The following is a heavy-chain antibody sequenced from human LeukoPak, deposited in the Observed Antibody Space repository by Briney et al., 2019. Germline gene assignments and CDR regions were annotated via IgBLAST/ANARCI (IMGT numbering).Heavy chain of an antibody. CDR2: MHPNSGGT. Sequence: ASVKVSCKASGYTLTGYYMHWVRQAPGQGLEWMGWMHPNSGGTKYAQKFQGRVTMTRDTSISTAYMELSRLRSDDTAMYYCARDEARYSSGYYPNWFDPWGQGTLVTVSS. V-gene: IGHV1-2*02. CDR3: ARDEARYSSGYYPNWFDP. D-gene: IGHD3-22*01. CDR1: GYTLTGYY. J-gene: IGHJ5*02.